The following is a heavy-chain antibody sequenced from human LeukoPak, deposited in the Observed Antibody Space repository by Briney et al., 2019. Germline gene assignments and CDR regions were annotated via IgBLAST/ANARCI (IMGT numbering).Heavy chain of an antibody. Sequence: GGSLRLSCAASGFTFSSYGMHWVCQAPGKGLEWVSTISDSGGSTYYADSVKGRFTISRDNSKNTLYLQMNSLRAEDTAVYCCAKKPSSGYYYIDYWGQGTLVTVSS. CDR1: GFTFSSYG. CDR3: AKKPSSGYYYIDY. D-gene: IGHD3-22*01. J-gene: IGHJ4*02. CDR2: ISDSGGST. V-gene: IGHV3-23*01.